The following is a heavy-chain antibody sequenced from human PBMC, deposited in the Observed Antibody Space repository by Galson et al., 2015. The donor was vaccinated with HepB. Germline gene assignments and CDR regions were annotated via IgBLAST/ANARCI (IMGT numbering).Heavy chain of an antibody. CDR2: PEDGET. J-gene: IGHJ5*02. D-gene: IGHD4-23*01. CDR3: ATDRAVGTSGWYDL. V-gene: IGHV1-24*01. Sequence: PEDGETIYAQKFQGRVTMTEDTSTDTAYMELSSLRSEDTAVYYCATDRAVGTSGWYDLWGQGTLVTVSS.